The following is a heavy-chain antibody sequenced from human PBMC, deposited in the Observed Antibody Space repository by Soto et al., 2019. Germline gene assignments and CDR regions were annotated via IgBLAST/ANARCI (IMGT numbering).Heavy chain of an antibody. Sequence: PVKVSCTASGGTFITYASSWVRQAPGQGLELMGGIIPIFGTANYAQKFQGRVTITADKSTSTAYMELSSLRSEDTAVYYCARVECSGGSCDTGSMDVWGQGTTVTVSS. CDR2: IIPIFGTA. J-gene: IGHJ6*02. D-gene: IGHD2-15*01. CDR1: GGTFITYA. V-gene: IGHV1-69*06. CDR3: ARVECSGGSCDTGSMDV.